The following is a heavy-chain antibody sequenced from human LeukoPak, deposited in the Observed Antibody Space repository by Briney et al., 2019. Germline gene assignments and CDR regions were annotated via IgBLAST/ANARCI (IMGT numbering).Heavy chain of an antibody. Sequence: PGGSLRLSCAASGFTFRNYAMCWVRQAPGKGLEWVSATGGTGGSTYYADSVKGRFTISRDNSKNMLHLQMDSLRAEDTALYYCAKGDGDYWDYFDYWGQGTLVTVSS. D-gene: IGHD4-17*01. CDR3: AKGDGDYWDYFDY. V-gene: IGHV3-23*01. CDR1: GFTFRNYA. J-gene: IGHJ4*02. CDR2: TGGTGGST.